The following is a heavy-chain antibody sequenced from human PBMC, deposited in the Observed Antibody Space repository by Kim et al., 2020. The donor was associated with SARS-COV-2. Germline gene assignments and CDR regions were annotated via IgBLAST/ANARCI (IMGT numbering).Heavy chain of an antibody. V-gene: IGHV4-4*02. J-gene: IGHJ4*02. Sequence: GRTNYNPSLKSRVTISMDKSKNQFSLNLMSVTAADTAVYYCVRGGGYYLDYWGQGTLVAVSS. D-gene: IGHD2-15*01. CDR2: GRT. CDR3: VRGGGYYLDY.